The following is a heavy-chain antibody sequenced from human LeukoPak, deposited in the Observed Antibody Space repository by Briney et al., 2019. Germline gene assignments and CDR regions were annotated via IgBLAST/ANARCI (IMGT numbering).Heavy chain of an antibody. CDR2: IWYDGSNK. Sequence: GRSLRLSCAASGFTFSSYGMHWVRQAPGKGLEWVAVIWYDGSNKYYADSVKGRFTISRDNSKNTLYLQMNSLRAEDTAVYYCARGKYDSSGHPPDYWGQGTLVTVSS. D-gene: IGHD3-22*01. J-gene: IGHJ4*02. CDR3: ARGKYDSSGHPPDY. CDR1: GFTFSSYG. V-gene: IGHV3-33*01.